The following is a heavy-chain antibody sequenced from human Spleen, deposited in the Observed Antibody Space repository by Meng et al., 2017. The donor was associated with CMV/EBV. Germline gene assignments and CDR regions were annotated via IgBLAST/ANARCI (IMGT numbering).Heavy chain of an antibody. D-gene: IGHD2-15*01. J-gene: IGHJ4*02. CDR1: GYTFTGYY. CDR3: AASSCSGGSCYLDY. V-gene: IGHV1-2*02. Sequence: AAGYTFTGYYMHWVRQAPGQGLEWMGWINPNSGGTNYAQKFQGRVTMTRDTSISTAYMELSRLRSDDTAVYYCAASSCSGGSCYLDYWGQGTLVTVSS. CDR2: INPNSGGT.